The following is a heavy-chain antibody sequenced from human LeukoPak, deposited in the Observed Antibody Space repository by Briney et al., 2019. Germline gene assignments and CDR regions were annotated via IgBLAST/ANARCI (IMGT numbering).Heavy chain of an antibody. D-gene: IGHD3-10*01. J-gene: IGHJ4*02. V-gene: IGHV4-59*01. CDR2: ISYSGST. CDR1: GGSISSYY. Sequence: SETLSLTCTVSGGSISSYYWSWIRQPPGKGLEWIGYISYSGSTNYSPSLKSRVTISVDTSKNQFYLKLISVTAADTAVYYCARVDSGSHHYWGQGTLVTVSS. CDR3: ARVDSGSHHY.